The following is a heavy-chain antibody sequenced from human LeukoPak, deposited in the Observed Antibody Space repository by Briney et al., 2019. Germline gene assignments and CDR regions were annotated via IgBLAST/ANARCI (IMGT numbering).Heavy chain of an antibody. V-gene: IGHV3-21*03. CDR1: GFSFSSYN. Sequence: GGSLRLSCAASGFSFSSYNMNWVRQAPGKGLEWVSSISSRSSYMDYTDSVKGRFTVSRDNAKDSLYLQMSGLRVEDTAVYFCARESEYADAFDTWGQGTLVTVSS. CDR3: ARESEYADAFDT. CDR2: ISSRSSYM. J-gene: IGHJ3*02. D-gene: IGHD2/OR15-2a*01.